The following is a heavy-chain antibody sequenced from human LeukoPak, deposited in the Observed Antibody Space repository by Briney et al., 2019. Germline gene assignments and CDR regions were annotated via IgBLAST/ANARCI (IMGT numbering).Heavy chain of an antibody. CDR1: GFTFSSYA. J-gene: IGHJ4*02. D-gene: IGHD3-22*01. Sequence: AGSLRLSCAASGFTFSSYAMSWVRQAPGKGLEWVSAISGSGGSTYYADSVKGRFTISRDNSKNTLYLQMNSLRAEDTAVYYCAKEGLNYYDSSGYYDYWGQGTLVTVSS. CDR3: AKEGLNYYDSSGYYDY. CDR2: ISGSGGST. V-gene: IGHV3-23*01.